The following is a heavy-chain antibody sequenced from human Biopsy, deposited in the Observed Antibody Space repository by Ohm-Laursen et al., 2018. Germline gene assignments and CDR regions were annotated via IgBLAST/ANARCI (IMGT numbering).Heavy chain of an antibody. Sequence: SETLSFTCTVSGGTISSVYWICNPQTPGQGLEWIGYIYYSRSTNYNPSLKSRVTISVDTSKNQFSLRLNSVTAADTAVYYCARATNSTGWPYYYFYGMDVWGQGTTVTVSS. J-gene: IGHJ6*02. V-gene: IGHV4-59*01. D-gene: IGHD2/OR15-2a*01. CDR2: IYYSRST. CDR3: ARATNSTGWPYYYFYGMDV. CDR1: GGTISSVY.